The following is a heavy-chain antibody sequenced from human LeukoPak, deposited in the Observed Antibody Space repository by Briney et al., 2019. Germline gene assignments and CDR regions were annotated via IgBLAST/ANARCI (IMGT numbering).Heavy chain of an antibody. CDR1: GYAFTLYD. CDR2: IRHDGGNQ. J-gene: IGHJ4*02. V-gene: IGHV3-30*02. CDR3: ARARYGTSGTTVELGY. D-gene: IGHD1-7*01. Sequence: QTGGSLRLSCAESGYAFTLYDMHWVRQAPGKGLEWVAFIRHDGGNQYYADSVKGRFTISRDNAKNSLCLQMNSLRAEDTAVYYCARARYGTSGTTVELGYWGQGTLVTVSS.